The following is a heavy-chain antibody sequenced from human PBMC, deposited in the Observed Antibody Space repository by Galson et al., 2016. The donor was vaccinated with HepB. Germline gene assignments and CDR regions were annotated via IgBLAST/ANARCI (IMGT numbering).Heavy chain of an antibody. CDR3: VKDGGDFDWFPPDAFDI. V-gene: IGHV3-64D*06. D-gene: IGHD3-9*01. CDR1: GFTFSSYA. Sequence: SLRLSCAASGFTFSSYAMHWVRQAPGEGLEYVSAISSNGGSTYYADSVKGRFTISRDNSKNTLYLQMSSLRAEDTAVYYCVKDGGDFDWFPPDAFDIWGQGTMVTVSS. J-gene: IGHJ3*02. CDR2: ISSNGGST.